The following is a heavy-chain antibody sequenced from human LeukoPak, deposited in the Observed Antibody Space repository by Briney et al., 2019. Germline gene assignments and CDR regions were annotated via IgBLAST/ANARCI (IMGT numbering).Heavy chain of an antibody. CDR3: AREKRGYSYGCVFDY. J-gene: IGHJ4*02. V-gene: IGHV4-31*03. CDR2: IYYSGST. CDR1: GGSISSGGYY. Sequence: SETLSLTCTVSGGSISSGGYYWSWIRQRPGKGLEWIGYIYYSGSTYYNPSLKSRVTISVDTSKNQFSLKLSSVTAADTAVYYCAREKRGYSYGCVFDYWGQGTLVTVSS. D-gene: IGHD5-18*01.